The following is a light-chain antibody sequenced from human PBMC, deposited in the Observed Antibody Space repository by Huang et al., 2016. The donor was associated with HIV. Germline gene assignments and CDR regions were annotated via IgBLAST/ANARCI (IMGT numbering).Light chain of an antibody. CDR2: KAS. CDR3: QQYHSSSPYT. J-gene: IGKJ2*01. CDR1: QRISIW. Sequence: DIQMTQSPSTLSASVGARVTITCRASQRISIWLAWYLQTTGKVPKRLSYKASTLDTGVPARFCGSESGTEFTLTINSLQPDDFATYYCQQYHSSSPYTFGQGTKVEIK. V-gene: IGKV1-5*03.